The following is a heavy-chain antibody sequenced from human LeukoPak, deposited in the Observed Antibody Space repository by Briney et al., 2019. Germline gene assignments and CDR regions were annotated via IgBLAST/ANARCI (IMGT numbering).Heavy chain of an antibody. V-gene: IGHV4-39*07. CDR2: IYYSGST. Sequence: PSETLSLTCTVSGGSISSSSYYWGWIRQPPGKGLEWIGSIYYSGSTYYNPSLKSRVTISVDTSKNQFSLKLSSVTAADTAVYYCARDRGWHCTTSCYTWFDPWGQGTLVTVSS. CDR1: GGSISSSSYY. D-gene: IGHD2-2*02. J-gene: IGHJ5*02. CDR3: ARDRGWHCTTSCYTWFDP.